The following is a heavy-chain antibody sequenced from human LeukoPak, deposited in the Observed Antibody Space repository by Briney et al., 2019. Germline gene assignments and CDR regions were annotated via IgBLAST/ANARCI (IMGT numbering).Heavy chain of an antibody. Sequence: GTSLRLSCLASGFTFSTCAMHWVRQAPGKGLEWVANINQDGSEKYYVDSVKGRFTISRDNAKNSLYLQMNSLRAEDTAEYYCARDIPAPGICFDYWGQGTLVTVSS. CDR3: ARDIPAPGICFDY. V-gene: IGHV3-7*01. CDR1: GFTFSTCA. J-gene: IGHJ4*02. CDR2: INQDGSEK. D-gene: IGHD6-13*01.